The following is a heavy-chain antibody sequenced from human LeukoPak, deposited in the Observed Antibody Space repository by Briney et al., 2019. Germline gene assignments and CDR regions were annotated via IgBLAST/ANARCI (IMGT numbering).Heavy chain of an antibody. Sequence: PGRSLRLSCAASGFAFSSYEMNWVRQAPGKGLEWVSYISSSASTIYYADSVKGRFTISRDNAKNSLYLQMNSLRADDTAIYYCARVSTHSQYNWFDPWGQGTLVTVSS. CDR1: GFAFSSYE. CDR3: ARVSTHSQYNWFDP. J-gene: IGHJ5*02. CDR2: ISSSASTI. V-gene: IGHV3-48*03. D-gene: IGHD2-15*01.